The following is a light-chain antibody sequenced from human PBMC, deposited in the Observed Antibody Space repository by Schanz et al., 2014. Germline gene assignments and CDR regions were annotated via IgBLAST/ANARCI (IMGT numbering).Light chain of an antibody. CDR3: CSYAGSSTWV. CDR2: DAS. J-gene: IGLJ3*02. Sequence: QSALTQPASVSGSPGQSITISCTGTSSDVGVYNYVSWYQQLPGKAPKLMIYDASNRPSGVSNRFSGSKSAYTASLTISGLQAEDEADYYCCSYAGSSTWVFGGGTKLTVL. V-gene: IGLV2-14*03. CDR1: SSDVGVYNY.